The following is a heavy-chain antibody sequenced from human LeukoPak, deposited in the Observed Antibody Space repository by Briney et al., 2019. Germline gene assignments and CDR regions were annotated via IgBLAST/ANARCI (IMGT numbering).Heavy chain of an antibody. CDR3: ARAGAGYCSSTSCYWYWFDP. CDR1: GYTFTSYG. V-gene: IGHV1-18*01. J-gene: IGHJ5*02. Sequence: ASVKVSCKASGYTFTSYGISGVRQAPGQGLEWMGWISAYNGNTNYAQKLQGRVTMTTDTSTSTAYMELRSLTSDDTAVYYCARAGAGYCSSTSCYWYWFDPWGQGTLVTVSS. D-gene: IGHD2-2*01. CDR2: ISAYNGNT.